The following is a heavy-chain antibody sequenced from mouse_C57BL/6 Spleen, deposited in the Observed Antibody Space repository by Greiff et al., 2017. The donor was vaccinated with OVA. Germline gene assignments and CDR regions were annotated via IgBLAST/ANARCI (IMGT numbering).Heavy chain of an antibody. J-gene: IGHJ4*01. D-gene: IGHD2-4*01. CDR3: ARHDYDRAPYAMDY. V-gene: IGHV1-39*01. Sequence: EVKLQESGPELVKPGASVKISCKASGYSFTDYNMNWVKQSNGKSLEWIGVINPNYGTTSYNQKFKGKATLTVDQSSSTAYMQLNSLTSEDSAVYYCARHDYDRAPYAMDYWGQGTSVTVSS. CDR2: INPNYGTT. CDR1: GYSFTDYN.